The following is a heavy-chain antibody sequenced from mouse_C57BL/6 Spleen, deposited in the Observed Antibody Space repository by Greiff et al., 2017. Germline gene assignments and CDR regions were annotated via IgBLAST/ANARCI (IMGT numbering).Heavy chain of an antibody. J-gene: IGHJ4*01. V-gene: IGHV1-42*01. CDR2: INPSTGGT. D-gene: IGHD3-2*02. CDR1: GYSFTGYY. CDR3: ARKEGSGYVNAMDY. Sequence: EVQLQQSGPELVKPGASVKISCKASGYSFTGYYMNWVKQSPEKSLEWIGEINPSTGGTTYNQKFKAKATLTVDKSSSTAYMQLKSLTSEDSAVYYCARKEGSGYVNAMDYWSQGTSVTVSS.